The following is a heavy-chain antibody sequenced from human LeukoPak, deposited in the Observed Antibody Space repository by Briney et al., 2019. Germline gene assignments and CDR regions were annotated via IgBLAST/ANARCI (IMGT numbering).Heavy chain of an antibody. CDR1: GGSISSNSYY. D-gene: IGHD3-10*01. V-gene: IGHV4-39*07. CDR2: VHYSGST. CDR3: ARDYYAAGSYPFDY. J-gene: IGHJ4*02. Sequence: SETLSLTCTVSGGSISSNSYYWGWIRQPPGKGLEWIGSVHYSGSTYYNPSLKSRVTISVDTSKNQFSLKLSSVTAADTAVYYCARDYYAAGSYPFDYWGQGTLVTVSS.